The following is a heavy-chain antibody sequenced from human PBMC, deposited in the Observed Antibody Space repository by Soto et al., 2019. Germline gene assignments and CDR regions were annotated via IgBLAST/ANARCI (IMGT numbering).Heavy chain of an antibody. CDR1: GDSISSGSYY. J-gene: IGHJ4*02. V-gene: IGHV4-31*03. Sequence: QVQLQESGPGLVKPSQTLSLTCTVSGDSISSGSYYWRWIRQHPVKGLEWIGYIYYTGSTYYNPSLKSRVTMSLDTSQNQFSLKLNSVTAADTAVYYCARVKTFLSVGELAPQYFDNWGQGTLVTVSS. CDR3: ARVKTFLSVGELAPQYFDN. D-gene: IGHD3-10*01. CDR2: IYYTGST.